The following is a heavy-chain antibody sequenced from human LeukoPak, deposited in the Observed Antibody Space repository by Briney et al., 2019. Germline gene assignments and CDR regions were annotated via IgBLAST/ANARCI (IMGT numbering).Heavy chain of an antibody. CDR1: GGSITTYY. D-gene: IGHD3-10*01. V-gene: IGHV4-59*01. CDR3: ARDRGVRVFDI. CDR2: IYDGGST. J-gene: IGHJ3*02. Sequence: PSETLSLTCTVSGGSITTYYWSWIWQPPGKGLEWIGYIYDGGSTNYNPSLESRVTISVDTSKNQFSLKLSSVTAADTAVYYCARDRGVRVFDIWGQGTMVTVSS.